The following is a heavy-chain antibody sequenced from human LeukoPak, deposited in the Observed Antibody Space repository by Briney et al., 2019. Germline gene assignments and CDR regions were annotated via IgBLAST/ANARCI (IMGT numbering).Heavy chain of an antibody. CDR2: IYPDDSNT. CDR3: ARQGAAGKYYYYYMDV. D-gene: IGHD6-13*01. CDR1: GYNFPVYW. J-gene: IGHJ6*03. V-gene: IGHV5-51*01. Sequence: GESLKISCQGSGYNFPVYWIGWVRQMPGQGLEWMGIIYPDDSNTIYGPSFQGQVTISADKSINTAYLEWSSLKASDTAIYYCARQGAAGKYYYYYMDVWGKGTTVTVSS.